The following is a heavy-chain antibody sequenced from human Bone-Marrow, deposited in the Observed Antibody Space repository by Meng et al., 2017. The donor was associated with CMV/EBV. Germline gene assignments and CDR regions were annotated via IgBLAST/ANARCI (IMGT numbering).Heavy chain of an antibody. CDR3: ARDLLYCSSTSCRPFDY. D-gene: IGHD2-2*01. Sequence: ESLKISCAASGFTFDDYGMSWVRQAPGKGLEWVSGINWNGGSTGYADSVKGRFTISRDNAKNSLYLQMNSLRAEDTALYYCARDLLYCSSTSCRPFDYWGQGTLVTVSS. V-gene: IGHV3-20*04. CDR2: INWNGGST. CDR1: GFTFDDYG. J-gene: IGHJ4*02.